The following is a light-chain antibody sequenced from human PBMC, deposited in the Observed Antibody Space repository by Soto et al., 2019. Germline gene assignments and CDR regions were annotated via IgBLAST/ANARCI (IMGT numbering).Light chain of an antibody. CDR3: QHYDRAPMWT. Sequence: EIVLTQSPGTLSLSPGERATLSCRASQSVGDTYLAWYQQKPGQAPRLLMYSTSIRATGIPDRFSGSGSGTDCTLTISRLDPEDFAVYYCQHYDRAPMWTFGQGTKVDIK. CDR2: STS. J-gene: IGKJ1*01. V-gene: IGKV3-20*01. CDR1: QSVGDTY.